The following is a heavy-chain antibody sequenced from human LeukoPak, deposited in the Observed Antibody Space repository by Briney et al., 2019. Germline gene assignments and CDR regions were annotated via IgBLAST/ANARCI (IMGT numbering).Heavy chain of an antibody. V-gene: IGHV3-21*01. CDR3: ARAEVGATWDTYAFDI. D-gene: IGHD1-26*01. CDR2: ISSSSSYI. J-gene: IGHJ3*02. CDR1: GFTFSSYS. Sequence: GGSLRLSCAASGFTFSSYSMNWVRQAPGKGLEWVSSISSSSSYIYYADSVKGRFTISRDNAKNSLYLQMNSLRAEDTAVYHCARAEVGATWDTYAFDIWGQGTMVTVSS.